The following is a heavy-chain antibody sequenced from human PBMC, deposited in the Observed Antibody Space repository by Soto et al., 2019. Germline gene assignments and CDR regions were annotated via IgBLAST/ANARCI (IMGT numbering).Heavy chain of an antibody. D-gene: IGHD6-13*01. CDR1: GYTLTELS. Sequence: ASVQVSCKVSGYTLTELSMHWVRQAPGKGLEWMGGFDPEDGETIYAQKFQGRVTMTEDTSTDTAYMELSSLKTEDTAVYYCTRASASRSSSWPYWGQGTLVTVSS. CDR3: TRASASRSSSWPY. J-gene: IGHJ4*02. CDR2: FDPEDGET. V-gene: IGHV1-24*01.